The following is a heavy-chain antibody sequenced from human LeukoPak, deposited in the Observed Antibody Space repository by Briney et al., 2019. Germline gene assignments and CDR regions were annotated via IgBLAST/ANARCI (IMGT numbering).Heavy chain of an antibody. Sequence: ASVKVSCKVSGSTLSELSMYWVRQAPGKGLEWLGGFDPAKGEVIYAQKFQGRVTMTEDTSTDTAYMELSSLRSEDTAVYYCATPGNRGRAYYYYMDVWGKGTTVTVSS. CDR1: GSTLSELS. CDR2: FDPAKGEV. J-gene: IGHJ6*03. V-gene: IGHV1-24*01. CDR3: ATPGNRGRAYYYYMDV. D-gene: IGHD7-27*01.